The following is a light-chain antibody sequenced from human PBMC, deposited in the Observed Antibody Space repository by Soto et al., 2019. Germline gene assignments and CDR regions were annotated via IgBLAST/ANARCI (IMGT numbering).Light chain of an antibody. V-gene: IGKV3-20*01. CDR1: QSVSSSY. Sequence: IVLTQSPGTLSLSTGERATLSCTASQSVSSSYLAWYQQKPGQAPRLLIYGASSRATGIPDRFSGSGSGTDFTLTISILEPEDFAVYFCQQYGASPLTFGGGTKVDIK. CDR3: QQYGASPLT. J-gene: IGKJ4*01. CDR2: GAS.